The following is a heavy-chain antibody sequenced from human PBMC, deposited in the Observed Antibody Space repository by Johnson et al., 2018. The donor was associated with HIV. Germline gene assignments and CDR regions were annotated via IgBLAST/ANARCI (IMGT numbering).Heavy chain of an antibody. CDR2: IAHDESIT. Sequence: QVQLVESGGGVVQPGGSLRLSCAASGFTFADYGMHWVRQPPGKGLEWVAFIAHDESITHYADSVKGRFSISRDNSKTTLYLQMNSLRAEDTALYFCARVAVSTAAGGVPLDIWGPGTMVTVSA. J-gene: IGHJ3*02. CDR3: ARVAVSTAAGGVPLDI. V-gene: IGHV3-33*05. CDR1: GFTFADYG. D-gene: IGHD2-2*01.